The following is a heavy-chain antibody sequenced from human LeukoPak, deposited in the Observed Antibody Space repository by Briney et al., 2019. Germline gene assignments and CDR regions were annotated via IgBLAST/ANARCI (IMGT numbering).Heavy chain of an antibody. CDR1: GFTFDNYA. Sequence: GGSLRLSCTASGFTFDNYAMHWVRQAPGKGLEWVSGISWNSGHIGYADSVKGRFTISRDNAKNSLYLQMNSLRAEDAALYYCAKDTFGGLYAFDIWGQGTMVTVSS. CDR3: AKDTFGGLYAFDI. V-gene: IGHV3-9*01. D-gene: IGHD2-15*01. CDR2: ISWNSGHI. J-gene: IGHJ3*02.